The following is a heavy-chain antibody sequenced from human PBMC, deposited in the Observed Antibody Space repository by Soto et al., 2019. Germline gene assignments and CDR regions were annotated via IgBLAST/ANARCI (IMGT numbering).Heavy chain of an antibody. Sequence: QVQLVQSGAEVKKPGSSVKVSCKASGGTFSSYAISRVRQAPGQGVEWMGGIIPIFGTANYAQKFQGRVTITADESTSTAYMELSSLRSEDTAVYYCARGGHDSSGYYYHDAFDIWGQGTMVTVSS. CDR2: IIPIFGTA. CDR1: GGTFSSYA. J-gene: IGHJ3*02. D-gene: IGHD3-22*01. V-gene: IGHV1-69*01. CDR3: ARGGHDSSGYYYHDAFDI.